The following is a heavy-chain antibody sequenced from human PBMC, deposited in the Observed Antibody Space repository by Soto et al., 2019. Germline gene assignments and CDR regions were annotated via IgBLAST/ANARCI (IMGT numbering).Heavy chain of an antibody. CDR3: ARSPANVLLWFGELLHYYYYGMDV. J-gene: IGHJ6*02. Sequence: QVQLVESGGGVVQPGRSLRLSCAASGFTFSSYGMHWVRQAPGKGLEWVAVIWYDGSNKYYADSVKGRFTISRDNSKNTLYLQMNSLRAEDTAVYYCARSPANVLLWFGELLHYYYYGMDVWGQVTTVTVSS. CDR2: IWYDGSNK. D-gene: IGHD3-10*01. CDR1: GFTFSSYG. V-gene: IGHV3-33*01.